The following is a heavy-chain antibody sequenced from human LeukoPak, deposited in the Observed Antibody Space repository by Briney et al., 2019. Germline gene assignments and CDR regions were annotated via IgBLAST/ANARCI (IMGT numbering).Heavy chain of an antibody. V-gene: IGHV3-33*01. J-gene: IGHJ6*02. D-gene: IGHD3-3*01. CDR1: GFTFSSYG. Sequence: PGGSLRLSCAASGFTFSSYGMHWVRQAPGKGLEWVAVIWYDGSNKHYADSVKGRFTISRDNSKNTLYLQMNSLRAEDTAVYYCARDDTWYYDFWSGYGSYYYGMDVWGQGTTVTVSS. CDR2: IWYDGSNK. CDR3: ARDDTWYYDFWSGYGSYYYGMDV.